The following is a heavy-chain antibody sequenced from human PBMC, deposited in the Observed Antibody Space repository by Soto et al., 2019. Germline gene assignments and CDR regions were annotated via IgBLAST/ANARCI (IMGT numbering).Heavy chain of an antibody. CDR3: TTDPQSTYGDDAFDI. CDR2: IKSKTDGGTT. D-gene: IGHD3-10*01. J-gene: IGHJ3*02. Sequence: EVQLVESGGGLVKPGGSFRLSGAASGFPFSNPWMSGVRQAQGKGLEWVGRIKSKTDGGTTDYAAPVKGRFTISRDDSKNTLYLQMNSLKTEDTAVYYCTTDPQSTYGDDAFDIWGQGTMVTVSS. CDR1: GFPFSNPW. V-gene: IGHV3-15*01.